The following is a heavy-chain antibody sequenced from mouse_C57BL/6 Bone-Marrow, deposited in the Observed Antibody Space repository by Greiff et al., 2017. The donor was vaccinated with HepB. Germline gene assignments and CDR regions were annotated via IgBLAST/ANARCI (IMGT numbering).Heavy chain of an antibody. CDR2: IYPSDSET. V-gene: IGHV1-61*01. CDR1: GYTFTSYW. Sequence: QVQLQQPGAELVRPGSSVKLSCKASGYTFTSYWMDWVKQRPGQGLEWIGNIYPSDSETHYNQKFKDKATLTVDKSSSTAYMQLSSLTSEDSAVYYCARWGDSKTYYAMDYWGQGTSVTVAS. J-gene: IGHJ4*01. D-gene: IGHD2-5*01. CDR3: ARWGDSKTYYAMDY.